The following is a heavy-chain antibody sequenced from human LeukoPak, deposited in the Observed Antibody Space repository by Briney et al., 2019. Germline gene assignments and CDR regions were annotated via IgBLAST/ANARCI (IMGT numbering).Heavy chain of an antibody. D-gene: IGHD5-18*01. CDR1: GGSISNENW. V-gene: IGHV4-4*02. CDR2: IHYRGGT. J-gene: IGHJ4*02. Sequence: PSGTLSLTCAVSGGSISNENWWSWVRQPPGKGLEWIGEIHYRGGTNYNPSLRSRVTISVDTSKNQFSLKLSSVTAADTAVFYCARRWYSYGHQTFDYWGQGTLVTVSS. CDR3: ARRWYSYGHQTFDY.